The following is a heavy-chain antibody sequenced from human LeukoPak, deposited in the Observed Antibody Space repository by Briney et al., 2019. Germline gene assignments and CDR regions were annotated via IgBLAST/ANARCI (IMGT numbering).Heavy chain of an antibody. D-gene: IGHD6-13*01. J-gene: IGHJ5*02. Sequence: GGSLRLSCAASGFTFSSYAMHWVRQAPGKGLEWVAVISYDGSNKYYADSVKGRFTISRDNSKNTLYLQMNSLRAEDTAVYYCARDRAWQQLVLGGWFDPWGQGTLVTVSS. CDR3: ARDRAWQQLVLGGWFDP. CDR2: ISYDGSNK. CDR1: GFTFSSYA. V-gene: IGHV3-30-3*01.